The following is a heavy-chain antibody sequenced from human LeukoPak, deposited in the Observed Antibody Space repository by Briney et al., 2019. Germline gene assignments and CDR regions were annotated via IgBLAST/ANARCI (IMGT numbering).Heavy chain of an antibody. CDR2: ISGSGGST. V-gene: IGHV3-23*01. CDR1: GLTFSSYA. J-gene: IGHJ4*02. CDR3: AKAPAWYDFWSGYYTVGDY. D-gene: IGHD3-3*01. Sequence: GGSLRLSCAASGLTFSSYAMSWVRQAPGKGLEWVSAISGSGGSTYYADSVKGRFTISRDNSKNTLYLQMNSLRAEDTAVYYCAKAPAWYDFWSGYYTVGDYWGQGTLVTVSS.